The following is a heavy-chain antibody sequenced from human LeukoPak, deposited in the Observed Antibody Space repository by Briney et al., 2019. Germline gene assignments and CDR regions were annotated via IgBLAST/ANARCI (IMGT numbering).Heavy chain of an antibody. Sequence: GGSLRLSCAASGFSFSSYVMSWVRQVPGKGLEWVSSIGGRGGNTYYADSVKGRFTVSRDNSMNTLYLQMKSLRAEDTAVYYCARDDFGDSLYYFDYWGQGTLVTVSS. CDR1: GFSFSSYV. D-gene: IGHD4-17*01. CDR3: ARDDFGDSLYYFDY. CDR2: IGGRGGNT. V-gene: IGHV3-23*01. J-gene: IGHJ4*02.